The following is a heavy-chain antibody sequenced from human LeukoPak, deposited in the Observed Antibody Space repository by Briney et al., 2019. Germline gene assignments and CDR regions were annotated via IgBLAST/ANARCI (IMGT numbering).Heavy chain of an antibody. CDR3: ARDRETYGANSPFDY. D-gene: IGHD4-23*01. CDR1: GFTFSRYA. CDR2: IWFDGSNK. J-gene: IGHJ4*02. V-gene: IGHV3-33*01. Sequence: GGSLRLSCAASGFTFSRYAMHWVRQAPGKGLEWVAVIWFDGSNKYYADSVKGRFTISRDNSKNTLFLQINSLRAEDTAMYYCARDRETYGANSPFDYWGRGTLVTVSS.